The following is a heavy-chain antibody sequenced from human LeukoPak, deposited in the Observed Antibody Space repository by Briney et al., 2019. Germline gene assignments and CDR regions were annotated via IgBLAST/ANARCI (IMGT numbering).Heavy chain of an antibody. D-gene: IGHD2-15*01. CDR2: INPNGGGT. V-gene: IGHV1-2*02. Sequence: ASVKVSCKASGYTFTGYYMHWVRQAPGQGLEWMGWINPNGGGTNYAQKFQGRVTMTRDTSISTAYMELSRLRSDDTAVYYCARSTCSGGSCYSHYGMDVWGQGTTVTVSS. J-gene: IGHJ6*02. CDR1: GYTFTGYY. CDR3: ARSTCSGGSCYSHYGMDV.